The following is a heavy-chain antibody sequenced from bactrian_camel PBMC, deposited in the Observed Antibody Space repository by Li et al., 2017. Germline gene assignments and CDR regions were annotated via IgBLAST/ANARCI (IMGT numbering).Heavy chain of an antibody. CDR1: GMLHSQYC. CDR2: MDSDGSA. V-gene: IGHV3S53*01. Sequence: QLVESGGGWVQAGGSLRLSCAAASGMLHSQYCMGWFRQAPGKEREAVAQMDSDGSANYADSVKGRFTISRDNAKNTLYLQMNSLKSEDTALYYCARVGDSWYNPNYNYWGQGTQVTVS. CDR3: ARVGDSWYNPNYNY. J-gene: IGHJ4*01. D-gene: IGHD6*01.